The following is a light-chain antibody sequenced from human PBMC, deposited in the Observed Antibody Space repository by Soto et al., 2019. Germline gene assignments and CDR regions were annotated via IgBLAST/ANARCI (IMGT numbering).Light chain of an antibody. V-gene: IGKV1-5*01. Sequence: DIQITHSPSTLPASVVDRVTITFRASQSINNWLAWYQQKPGKAPKLLIYDASSLKSGVPSRFSGSGSGAEFTLTISSLQPDDFATYYCKQYKSYWKFGQGTKVDIK. CDR2: DAS. CDR3: KQYKSYWK. CDR1: QSINNW. J-gene: IGKJ1*01.